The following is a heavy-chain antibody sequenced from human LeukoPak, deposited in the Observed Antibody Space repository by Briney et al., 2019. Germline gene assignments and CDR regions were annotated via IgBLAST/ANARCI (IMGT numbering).Heavy chain of an antibody. CDR3: ARHGGLYCSGGSCYSGFDY. Sequence: GGSLRLSCAASGFTFSSYAMSWVRQAPGKGLEWVSSISSSSSYIYYADSVKGRLTISRDNAKNSLYLQMNSLRAEDTAVYYCARHGGLYCSGGSCYSGFDYWGQGTLVTVSS. CDR1: GFTFSSYA. D-gene: IGHD2-15*01. V-gene: IGHV3-21*01. CDR2: ISSSSSYI. J-gene: IGHJ4*02.